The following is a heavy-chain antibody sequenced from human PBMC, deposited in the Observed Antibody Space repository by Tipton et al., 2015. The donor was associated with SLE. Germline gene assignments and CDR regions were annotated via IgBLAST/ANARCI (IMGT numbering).Heavy chain of an antibody. CDR3: VRLISAYDCNVDY. Sequence: TLSLTCTVSGGSISSSSFYWGWIRQPPGKGLEWIGSFYYGKSTFYNPTLKSRITISVDTSKNRFSLQLSSVTAADTALYYCVRLISAYDCNVDYWGQGTLVTVSS. CDR2: FYYGKST. V-gene: IGHV4-39*07. D-gene: IGHD5-12*01. CDR1: GGSISSSSFY. J-gene: IGHJ4*02.